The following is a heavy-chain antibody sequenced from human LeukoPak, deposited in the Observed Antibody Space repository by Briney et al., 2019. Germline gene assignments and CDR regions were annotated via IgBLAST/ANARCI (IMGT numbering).Heavy chain of an antibody. CDR3: ARGLPLYWGSGWFDP. CDR2: INHSGST. Sequence: SETLSLTCAVYGGSFSGNYWSWIRQPPGKGLEWIGEINHSGSTNYNPSLKSRVTISVDTSKNQFSLKLSSVTAADTAVYYCARGLPLYWGSGWFDPWGQGTLVTVSS. V-gene: IGHV4-34*01. CDR1: GGSFSGNY. J-gene: IGHJ5*02. D-gene: IGHD2-21*01.